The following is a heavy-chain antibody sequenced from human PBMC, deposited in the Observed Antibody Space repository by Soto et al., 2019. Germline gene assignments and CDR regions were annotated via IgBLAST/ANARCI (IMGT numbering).Heavy chain of an antibody. D-gene: IGHD5-18*01. J-gene: IGHJ4*02. Sequence: SDTLSLTCTVSGGSISSYYWSWIRQPPGKGLEWIGYIYYSGSTNYNPSLKSRVTILVDTSKNQFSPKLSSVTAAYTAGDYCAWSGYSYGVGVYYFDYWGQGTLVTVSS. CDR3: AWSGYSYGVGVYYFDY. CDR1: GGSISSYY. V-gene: IGHV4-59*01. CDR2: IYYSGST.